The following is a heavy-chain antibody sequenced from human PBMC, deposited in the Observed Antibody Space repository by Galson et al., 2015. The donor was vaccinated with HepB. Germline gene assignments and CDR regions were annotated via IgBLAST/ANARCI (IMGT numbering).Heavy chain of an antibody. D-gene: IGHD3-22*01. CDR3: AGQRPNLSPYSSNTTAYYWGS. J-gene: IGHJ5*02. CDR1: GFTFNSYA. V-gene: IGHV3-23*01. CDR2: VSASGGNT. Sequence: SLRLSCAASGFTFNSYAMTWVRQAPGKGLEWVSTVSASGGNTYYADSVKGRVTISRDNSKNTIYLQMNSLRAADTAVYYCAGQRPNLSPYSSNTTAYYWGSWGQGTLVSVSS.